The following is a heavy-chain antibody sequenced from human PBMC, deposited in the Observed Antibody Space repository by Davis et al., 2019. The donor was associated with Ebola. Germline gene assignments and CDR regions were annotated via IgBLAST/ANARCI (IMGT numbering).Heavy chain of an antibody. Sequence: GESLKISCAASGFSFYNYAMTWVRQAPGKGLEWVSAISVSSSSTYYADSVRGRFTISRDNSKNTLYLQMNSLRVEDTAMYYCAKDTSNIWFDVWGQGTLVTVSS. D-gene: IGHD1-26*01. CDR3: AKDTSNIWFDV. V-gene: IGHV3-23*01. CDR2: ISVSSSST. CDR1: GFSFYNYA. J-gene: IGHJ3*01.